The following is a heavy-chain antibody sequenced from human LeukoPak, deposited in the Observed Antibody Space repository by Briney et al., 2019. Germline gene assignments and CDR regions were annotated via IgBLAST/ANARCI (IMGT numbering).Heavy chain of an antibody. Sequence: GGSLRLSCTASGFNFKTYAMHWVRQTPGMGLEWVAVISYDGINIYYLDSVKGRFTISRDNSHNTLYLQITSLRPEDTAVYYCVRVPARASSAFYSFDYRGQGTLVTVSS. J-gene: IGHJ4*02. D-gene: IGHD6-19*01. CDR2: ISYDGINI. CDR1: GFNFKTYA. V-gene: IGHV3-30-3*01. CDR3: VRVPARASSAFYSFDY.